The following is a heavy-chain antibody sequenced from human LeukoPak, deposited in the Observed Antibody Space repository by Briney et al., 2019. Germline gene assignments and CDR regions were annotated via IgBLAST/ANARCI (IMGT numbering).Heavy chain of an antibody. J-gene: IGHJ4*01. Sequence: GGSLRLSCAASGFTFNRYGMHWVRQAPGTGLEWVAIIWYDGSNQHYADSVKGRFTISRDNSKNTVYLQMDSLRVEDTAVLYCARDRVGAPFDYWGQGTLVTVSS. CDR3: ARDRVGAPFDY. V-gene: IGHV3-33*01. CDR2: IWYDGSNQ. D-gene: IGHD1-26*01. CDR1: GFTFNRYG.